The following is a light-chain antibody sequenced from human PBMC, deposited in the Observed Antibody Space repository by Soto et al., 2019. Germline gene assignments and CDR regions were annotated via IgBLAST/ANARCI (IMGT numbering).Light chain of an antibody. Sequence: IQMTQSPSTLSGSVGDRVTITCRASQDVRNYVGWYQQKPGKAPKFLIYGAFSLETGIPSRFSGSGYGTEFTLTINSLLPEDFATYFCLQDYSWPWTFGQGTKVEV. J-gene: IGKJ1*01. CDR3: LQDYSWPWT. V-gene: IGKV1-6*01. CDR2: GAF. CDR1: QDVRNY.